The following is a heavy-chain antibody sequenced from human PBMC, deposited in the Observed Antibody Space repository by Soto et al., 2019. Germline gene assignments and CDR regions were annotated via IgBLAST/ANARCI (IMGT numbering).Heavy chain of an antibody. CDR3: ATAARPNYYYGMDV. CDR2: ISGSGGST. CDR1: GFTFSSYA. Sequence: GGSLRLSCAASGFTFSSYAMSWVRQAPGKGLEWVSAISGSGGSTYYADSVKGRFTISRDNSKNTLYLQVNSLRAEDTAVYYCATAARPNYYYGMDVWGQGTTVTVSS. J-gene: IGHJ6*02. D-gene: IGHD6-6*01. V-gene: IGHV3-23*01.